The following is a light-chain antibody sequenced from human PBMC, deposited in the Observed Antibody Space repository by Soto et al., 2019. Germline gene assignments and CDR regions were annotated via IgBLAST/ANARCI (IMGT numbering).Light chain of an antibody. J-gene: IGKJ1*01. CDR1: QAVSSNY. CDR2: GTS. V-gene: IGKV3-20*01. Sequence: ALTQSPGTLSSSPGERATLSCRASQAVSSNYLAWYQQKPGQAPRLLIYGTSTRATGIPDRFSGSGSGTEFTLTISSLQPDDFATYYCQQYNSYRWTFGQGTKVDI. CDR3: QQYNSYRWT.